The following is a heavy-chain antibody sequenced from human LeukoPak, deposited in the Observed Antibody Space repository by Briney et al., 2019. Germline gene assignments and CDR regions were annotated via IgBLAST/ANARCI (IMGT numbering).Heavy chain of an antibody. D-gene: IGHD1-26*01. Sequence: GASVKVSCKASGYTFSGYYMHWVRQAPGQGLESMGWINSNSGARNYAPKFQSRVTFSRDNSISTAYMELSSLRSDDTAIYYCARGRGGATTGFDHWGQGTLVTVSS. CDR2: INSNSGAR. CDR1: GYTFSGYY. CDR3: ARGRGGATTGFDH. J-gene: IGHJ4*02. V-gene: IGHV1-2*02.